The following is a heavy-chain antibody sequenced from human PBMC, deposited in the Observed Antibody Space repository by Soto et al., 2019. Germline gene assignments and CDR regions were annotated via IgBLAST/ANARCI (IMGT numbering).Heavy chain of an antibody. Sequence: EVQLVESGGGLVKPGGSLRLSCAASGFTFSSYSMNCVRQAPGKGLEWVSSISSSSSYIYYAVSVKGRFTISRDNAKNSLYLQMTGLRAVDTGVYYCARRMVRGVVDAFDIWGQGTMVTVSS. CDR3: ARRMVRGVVDAFDI. J-gene: IGHJ3*02. D-gene: IGHD3-10*01. V-gene: IGHV3-21*01. CDR2: ISSSSSYI. CDR1: GFTFSSYS.